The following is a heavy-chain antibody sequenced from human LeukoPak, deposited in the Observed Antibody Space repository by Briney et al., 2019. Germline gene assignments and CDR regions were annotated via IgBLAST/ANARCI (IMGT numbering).Heavy chain of an antibody. CDR2: INHSGST. V-gene: IGHV4-34*01. Sequence: PSETLSLTCAVYGECFSGYYWTWIRQPPGKGLEWIGEINHSGSTNFNPSLKSRVILSVNTSKNQFSLRLTSVTVADTAVYYCARAPEAATIDYWGQGTRVTVSS. J-gene: IGHJ4*02. CDR3: ARAPEAATIDY. D-gene: IGHD6-25*01. CDR1: GECFSGYY.